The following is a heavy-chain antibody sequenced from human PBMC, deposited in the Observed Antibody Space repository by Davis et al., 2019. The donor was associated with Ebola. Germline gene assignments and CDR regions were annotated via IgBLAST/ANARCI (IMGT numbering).Heavy chain of an antibody. D-gene: IGHD6-19*01. V-gene: IGHV6-1*01. Sequence: HSQTLSLTCAISGDSVSSAGWNWIRQSPSRGLEWLGRTYYKSKWYNDYAVSVKSRITINPDTSKNQFSLQLNSVTPEDTAIYYCARGWWKSGMDVWGQGTTVTVSS. J-gene: IGHJ6*02. CDR3: ARGWWKSGMDV. CDR2: TYYKSKWYN. CDR1: GDSVSSAG.